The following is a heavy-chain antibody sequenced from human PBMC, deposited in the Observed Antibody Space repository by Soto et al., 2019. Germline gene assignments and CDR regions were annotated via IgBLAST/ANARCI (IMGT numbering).Heavy chain of an antibody. Sequence: ASVKVSCKASGYTFNSYGISWVRQAPGQGLEWMGWISVYNGNTNYAQKVQGRVTMTTDTSTSTAYMELRSLRSDDTAVYYCARDGRHGGYFDYWGQRTVVTVSS. CDR2: ISVYNGNT. CDR3: ARDGRHGGYFDY. V-gene: IGHV1-18*01. D-gene: IGHD2-15*01. J-gene: IGHJ4*02. CDR1: GYTFNSYG.